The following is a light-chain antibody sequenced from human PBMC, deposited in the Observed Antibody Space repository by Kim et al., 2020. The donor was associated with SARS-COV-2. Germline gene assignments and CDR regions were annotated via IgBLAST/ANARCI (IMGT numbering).Light chain of an antibody. Sequence: SPGERATLSCRASQGVSSSYLAWYQQKPGQTPRLLIYGASRRATGIPDRFSGSGSGTDFTLIISRLEPEDFAVYYCQQYGSSIFTFGPGTKVDIK. CDR1: QGVSSSY. J-gene: IGKJ3*01. CDR3: QQYGSSIFT. CDR2: GAS. V-gene: IGKV3-20*01.